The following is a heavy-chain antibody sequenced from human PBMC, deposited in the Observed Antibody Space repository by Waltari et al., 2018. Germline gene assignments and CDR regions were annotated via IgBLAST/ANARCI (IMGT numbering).Heavy chain of an antibody. J-gene: IGHJ4*02. D-gene: IGHD4-17*01. Sequence: EVLLVESGGGLVQPGGSLRLSCAASGFTFIDYSMNWVRQGPGRGLEWVAYISSSSSTTFYADSVEGRFSISRDNAKNSLYLQMNSLRDEDTAVYYCVRDRHGDYLRYFDSWGQGNLVTVSS. CDR2: ISSSSSTT. CDR3: VRDRHGDYLRYFDS. V-gene: IGHV3-48*02. CDR1: GFTFIDYS.